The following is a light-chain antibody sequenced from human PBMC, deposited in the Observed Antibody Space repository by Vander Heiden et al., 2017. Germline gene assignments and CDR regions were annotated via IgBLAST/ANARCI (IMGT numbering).Light chain of an antibody. CDR3: QQYSTYPRT. Sequence: DIQTTQSPSTLSASVGDRVTITCRASQSISNWLAWYQQKLGKAPELLSYQASSLESGVPSRFSGSGSGTEFTLTISSLQPDDFATYYCQQYSTYPRTFGRGTKLEIK. J-gene: IGKJ2*01. CDR2: QAS. V-gene: IGKV1-5*03. CDR1: QSISNW.